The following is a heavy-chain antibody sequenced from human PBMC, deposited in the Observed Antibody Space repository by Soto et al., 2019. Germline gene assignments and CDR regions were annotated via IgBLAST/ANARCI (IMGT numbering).Heavy chain of an antibody. CDR2: ISGSGGST. CDR1: GFTVSSYA. D-gene: IGHD2-2*01. V-gene: IGHV3-23*01. CDR3: AKDFGDGVYCSSTSCYLMDV. J-gene: IGHJ6*04. Sequence: GRSLRLSCAASGFTVSSYAMSGVRKAPGKGLEWFSAISGSGGSTYYADSVKGRFTISRDNSKNTLYLQMNSLRAEDTAVYYCAKDFGDGVYCSSTSCYLMDVWGKGTTVTVSS.